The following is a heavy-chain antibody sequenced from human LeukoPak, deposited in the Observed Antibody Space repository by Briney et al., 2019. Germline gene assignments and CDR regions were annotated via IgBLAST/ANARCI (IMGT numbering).Heavy chain of an antibody. Sequence: SETLSLTCTVSGGSISSGGYYWSWIRQHPGKGLEWIGYIYYSGSTYYIPSLKSRVTISVDTSKNQFSLKLSSVTAADTAVYYCARGRPGCSGGSCYPNNWFDPWGQGTLVTVSS. V-gene: IGHV4-31*03. CDR2: IYYSGST. CDR3: ARGRPGCSGGSCYPNNWFDP. D-gene: IGHD2-15*01. CDR1: GGSISSGGYY. J-gene: IGHJ5*02.